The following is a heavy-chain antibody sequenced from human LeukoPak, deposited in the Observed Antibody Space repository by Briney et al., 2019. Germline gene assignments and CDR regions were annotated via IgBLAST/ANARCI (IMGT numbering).Heavy chain of an antibody. V-gene: IGHV4-59*01. CDR2: IYYSGST. J-gene: IGHJ4*02. CDR1: GGSISSYY. CDR3: ARSARDYFDY. Sequence: PSETLSLTCTVSGGSISSYYWSWIRQPPGKGLEWIGYIYYSGSTNYNPSLKSRVTISVDTSKNQFSLKLSSVTAADTAVYYCARSARDYFDYWGQGTLVTVSS.